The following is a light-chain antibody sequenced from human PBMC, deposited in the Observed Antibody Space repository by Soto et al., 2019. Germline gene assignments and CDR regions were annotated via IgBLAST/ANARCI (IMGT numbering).Light chain of an antibody. Sequence: QSVLTQPPSVSGAPGQRVTLSCTGSSSNIGAGYDVHWYQQLPGAAPKLLIYGNSNRPSGVPDRFSGSKSGTSASRAITGLQAEDEADYYCQSYDSSLSGPCVVFGGGTKLTVL. CDR1: SSNIGAGYD. CDR3: QSYDSSLSGPCVV. CDR2: GNS. J-gene: IGLJ2*01. V-gene: IGLV1-40*01.